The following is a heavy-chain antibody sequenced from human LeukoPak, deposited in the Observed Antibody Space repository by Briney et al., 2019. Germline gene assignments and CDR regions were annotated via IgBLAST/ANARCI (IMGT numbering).Heavy chain of an antibody. J-gene: IGHJ4*02. CDR3: ASYYYDSSARNDRFDY. CDR2: IYYSGST. D-gene: IGHD3-22*01. V-gene: IGHV4-59*04. CDR1: GGSISSYY. Sequence: KASETLSLTCTVSGGSISSYYWSWIRQPPGKGLEWIGYIYYSGSTYYNPSLKSRVTISVDTSKNQFSLKLSSVTAADTAVYYCASYYYDSSARNDRFDYWGQGTLVTVSS.